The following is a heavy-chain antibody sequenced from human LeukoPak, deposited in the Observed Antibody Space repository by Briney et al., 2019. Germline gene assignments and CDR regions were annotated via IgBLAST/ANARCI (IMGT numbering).Heavy chain of an antibody. CDR1: GGSISSGDYY. D-gene: IGHD3-3*01. V-gene: IGHV4-30-4*08. Sequence: SETLSLTCTVSGGSISSGDYYWSWIRQPPGKGLEWIGYIYYSGSTYYNPSLKSRVTISVDTSKNQFSLKLSSVTAADTAVYYCARSIRFLEWSRAFDIWGQGTMVTVSS. J-gene: IGHJ3*02. CDR3: ARSIRFLEWSRAFDI. CDR2: IYYSGST.